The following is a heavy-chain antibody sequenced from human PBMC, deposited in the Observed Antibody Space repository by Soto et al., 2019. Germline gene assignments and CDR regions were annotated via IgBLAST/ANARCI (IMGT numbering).Heavy chain of an antibody. CDR1: GYSLTELS. Sequence: ASVKVSCEVSGYSLTELSMHWVRQAPGKGLEWMGGFDPEDGETIYAQKFQGRVTMTEDTSTDTAYMELSSLRSEDTAVYYCATQDDSSGYYGNYFDYWGQGTLVTVSS. CDR2: FDPEDGET. D-gene: IGHD3-22*01. V-gene: IGHV1-24*01. J-gene: IGHJ4*02. CDR3: ATQDDSSGYYGNYFDY.